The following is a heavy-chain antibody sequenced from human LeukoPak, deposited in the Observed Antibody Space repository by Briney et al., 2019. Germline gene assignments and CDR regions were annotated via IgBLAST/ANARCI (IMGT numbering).Heavy chain of an antibody. CDR2: VHLSGAT. CDR3: TRESGAFSPFGF. J-gene: IGHJ4*02. CDR1: GGPITTTNW. D-gene: IGHD1-26*01. Sequence: SETLSLTCAVSGGPITTTNWWSWVRQPPGKGLEWIGEVHLSGATNYNPSLESRVSMSIDKSKNHLSLEVTSVTAADTAIYYCTRESGAFSPFGFWGQGTLLAVSS. V-gene: IGHV4-4*02.